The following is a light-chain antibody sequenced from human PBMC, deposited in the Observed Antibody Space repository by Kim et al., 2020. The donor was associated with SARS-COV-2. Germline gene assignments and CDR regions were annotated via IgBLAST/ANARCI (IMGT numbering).Light chain of an antibody. V-gene: IGKV1-5*03. CDR3: RTYT. Sequence: GDRVTITCRASQSISNWLAWFQQKPGKAPKLLIYKASNVENGVPARFSGSGFGTEFTLTIFFLHAAATTEIYTRTYT. CDR2: KAS. CDR1: QSISNW. J-gene: IGKJ2*01.